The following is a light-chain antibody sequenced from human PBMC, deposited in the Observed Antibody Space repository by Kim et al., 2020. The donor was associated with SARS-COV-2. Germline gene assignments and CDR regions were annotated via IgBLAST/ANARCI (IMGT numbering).Light chain of an antibody. V-gene: IGLV2-14*01. CDR1: SSDVGAYSY. J-gene: IGLJ3*02. CDR3: NSYTSSSTRWV. CDR2: EVS. Sequence: QSITISCTGTSSDVGAYSYVSWYQQRPGKAPKLMIYEVSNRPSGVSIRFSGSKSGNTASLTISGLQAEDEADYYFNSYTSSSTRWVFGGGTQLTVL.